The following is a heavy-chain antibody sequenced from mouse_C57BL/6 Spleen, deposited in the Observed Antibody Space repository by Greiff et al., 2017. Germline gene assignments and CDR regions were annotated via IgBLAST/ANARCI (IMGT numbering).Heavy chain of an antibody. CDR1: GFTFSSYT. CDR2: ISGGGGNT. CDR3: ASLWDDAD. V-gene: IGHV5-9*01. D-gene: IGHD4-1*01. Sequence: EVQLVESGGGLVKPGGSLKLSCAASGFTFSSYTMSWVRQTPEKRLEWVATISGGGGNTYYPDSVKGRFTISRDNAKNTLYLQMSSLRSEDTALYYCASLWDDADWGKGTLVTVSA. J-gene: IGHJ3*01.